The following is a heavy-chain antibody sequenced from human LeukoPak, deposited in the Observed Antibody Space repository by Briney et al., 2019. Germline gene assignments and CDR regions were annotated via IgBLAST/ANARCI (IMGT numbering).Heavy chain of an antibody. V-gene: IGHV3-23*01. D-gene: IGHD6-6*01. CDR3: ARASSSEGYFFDS. CDR1: GFTFSSYA. Sequence: PGGSLRLSCAASGFTFSSYAMSWGREAPGEGVGRVSAFSCSGRSTSYADSVKVRFTISRDNYKTTLSLQMNSLRVEDTAVYYCARASSSEGYFFDSWGEGTLVTVSS. CDR2: FSCSGRST. J-gene: IGHJ4*02.